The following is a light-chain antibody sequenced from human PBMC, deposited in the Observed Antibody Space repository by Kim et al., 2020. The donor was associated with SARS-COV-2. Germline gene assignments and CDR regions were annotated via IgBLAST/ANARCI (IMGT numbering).Light chain of an antibody. J-gene: IGLJ3*02. V-gene: IGLV2-14*04. CDR2: DVT. CDR3: ASYTNSLTWV. CDR1: SSDVGAYNY. Sequence: GQPYTISCTGTSSDVGAYNYVSWYQQHPGKAPKLIIYDVTKRPSGISNRFSGSKSGNTASLTISGLQAEDEADYFCASYTNSLTWVFGGGTKLTVL.